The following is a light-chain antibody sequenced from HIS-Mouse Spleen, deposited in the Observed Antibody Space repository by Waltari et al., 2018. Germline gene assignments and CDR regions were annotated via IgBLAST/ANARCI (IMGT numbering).Light chain of an antibody. CDR1: SSNIGSNY. Sequence: QSVLPQPPSASGTPGQRVTISCSGSSSNIGSNYVYWYQQLPGTAPKLLIYRNKQRPSGVPDRFSGSKSGTSASLAISGLRSEDEADYYCAAWDDSLSGPVFGGGTKLTVL. CDR3: AAWDDSLSGPV. V-gene: IGLV1-47*01. J-gene: IGLJ3*02. CDR2: RNK.